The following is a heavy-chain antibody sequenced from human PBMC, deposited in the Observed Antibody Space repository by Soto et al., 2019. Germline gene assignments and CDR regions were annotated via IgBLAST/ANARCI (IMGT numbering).Heavy chain of an antibody. V-gene: IGHV3-21*01. CDR2: ISSSSSYI. CDR1: GFTFSSYS. Sequence: GGSLRLSCAASGFTFSSYSMNWVRQAPGKGLEWVSSISSSSSYIYYADSVKGRFTISRDNAKNSLYLQMNSLRAEDTAVYYCARDLQHYYGMDVWGQGTTVTVSS. CDR3: ARDLQHYYGMDV. J-gene: IGHJ6*02.